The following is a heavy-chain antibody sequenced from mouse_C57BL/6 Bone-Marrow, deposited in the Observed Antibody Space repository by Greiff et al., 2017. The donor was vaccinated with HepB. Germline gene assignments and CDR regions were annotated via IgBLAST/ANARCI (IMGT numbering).Heavy chain of an antibody. D-gene: IGHD1-1*01. J-gene: IGHJ1*03. CDR2: IYPGGGYT. Sequence: VQLQQSGAELVRPGTSVKMSCKASGYTFTNYWIGWAKQRPGHGLEWIGDIYPGGGYTNYNEKFKGKATLTADKSSSTAYMQFSILTSEDSAIYYCARKKATVGYFDVWGTGTTVTVSS. CDR3: ARKKATVGYFDV. V-gene: IGHV1-63*01. CDR1: GYTFTNYW.